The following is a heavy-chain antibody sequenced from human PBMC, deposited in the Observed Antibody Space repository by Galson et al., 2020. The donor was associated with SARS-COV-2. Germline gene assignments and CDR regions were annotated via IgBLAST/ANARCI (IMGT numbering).Heavy chain of an antibody. D-gene: IGHD6-13*01. CDR2: ISAYNGDT. J-gene: IGHJ4*02. Sequence: ASVKVSCKASGYTFTSYGFSWVRQAPGQGLEWMGWISAYNGDTNYAQRFQGRVTMTTDTSTSTAYMELRSLRSDDTAVYYCARDRYSSSWYYDHFDYWGQGSLVTVSS. V-gene: IGHV1-18*01. CDR1: GYTFTSYG. CDR3: ARDRYSSSWYYDHFDY.